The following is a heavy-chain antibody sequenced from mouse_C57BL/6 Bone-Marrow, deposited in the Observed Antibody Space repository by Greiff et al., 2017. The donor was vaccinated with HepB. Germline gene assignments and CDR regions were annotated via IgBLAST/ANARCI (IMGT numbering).Heavy chain of an antibody. Sequence: VQLQQSGPELVNPGASVKISCKASGYSFTGYYMNWVKQSPEKSLEWIGEINPSTGGTTYNQKFKAKATLTVDKSSSTAYMQLKSLTSEDSAVYYCARRVGRNYFDYWGQGTTLTVSS. CDR1: GYSFTGYY. V-gene: IGHV1-42*01. CDR2: INPSTGGT. J-gene: IGHJ2*01. D-gene: IGHD4-1*01. CDR3: ARRVGRNYFDY.